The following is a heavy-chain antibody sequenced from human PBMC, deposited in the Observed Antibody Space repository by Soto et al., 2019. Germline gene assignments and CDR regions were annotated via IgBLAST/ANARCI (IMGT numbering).Heavy chain of an antibody. J-gene: IGHJ4*02. D-gene: IGHD3-9*01. V-gene: IGHV4-31*01. CDR3: ARGYDILTFDY. Sequence: QVQLQESGPGLVKPSQTLSLTCTVSGGSISSGGYYWSGIRQHPGKGLEWIGYIYYSGSTYYNPSLKSLVTISVDTSKNQFSLKLSSVTAADTAVYYCARGYDILTFDYWGQGTLVTVSS. CDR2: IYYSGST. CDR1: GGSISSGGYY.